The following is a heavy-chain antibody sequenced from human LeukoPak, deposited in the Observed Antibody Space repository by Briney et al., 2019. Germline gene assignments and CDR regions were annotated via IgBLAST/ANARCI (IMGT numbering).Heavy chain of an antibody. J-gene: IGHJ4*02. Sequence: GASVKVSCKASGYTFTGYYMHWVRQAPGQGLEWMGWINPNSGGTNYAQKFQGRVTMTRGTSISTAYMELSRLRSDDTAVYYCARRRSSIAARPLDYWGQGTLVTVSS. D-gene: IGHD6-6*01. CDR1: GYTFTGYY. CDR3: ARRRSSIAARPLDY. V-gene: IGHV1-2*02. CDR2: INPNSGGT.